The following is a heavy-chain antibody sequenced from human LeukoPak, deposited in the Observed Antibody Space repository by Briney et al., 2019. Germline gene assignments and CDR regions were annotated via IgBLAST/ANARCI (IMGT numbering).Heavy chain of an antibody. CDR2: IYYSGST. V-gene: IGHV4-39*01. J-gene: IGHJ4*02. D-gene: IGHD6-13*01. CDR3: ARRGDSSSWTN. Sequence: SETLSLTCTVSGGSISSSSYYWGWIRQPPGKGLEWIGSIYYSGSTYYNPSLKSRVTISVDTSKNQFSLKLSSVTAADTAVYYCARRGDSSSWTNWGQGTLVTVSS. CDR1: GGSISSSSYY.